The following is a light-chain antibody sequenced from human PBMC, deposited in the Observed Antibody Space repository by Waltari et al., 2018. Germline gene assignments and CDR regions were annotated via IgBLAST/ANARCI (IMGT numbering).Light chain of an antibody. J-gene: IGLJ3*02. CDR3: QTWGTGIRV. Sequence: QLVLTQSPSASASLGASAKLTCTLSSGHSSYAIAWHQQQPEKGPRYLMKVNSDGSNSKGDGFPDRFSGSSAGAERYLAIASLQCEDGADHYGQTWGTGIRVFGGGTKLTVL. V-gene: IGLV4-69*01. CDR1: SGHSSYA. CDR2: VNSDGSN.